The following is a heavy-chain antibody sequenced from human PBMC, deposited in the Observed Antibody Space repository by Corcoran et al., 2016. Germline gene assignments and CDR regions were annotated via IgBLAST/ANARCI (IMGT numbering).Heavy chain of an antibody. CDR3: AKLSSSGWYYFDY. D-gene: IGHD6-19*01. V-gene: IGHV3-30*18. J-gene: IGHJ4*02. CDR1: GFTFSSNG. Sequence: QVQLVESGVGVIQPGRFLRLSCAASGFTFSSNGMHWDRQAPGKRLEWVAVISYEGSNKYYTESVKGRFTISRDNSKNTLYLQMNSLRAEDTAVYYCAKLSSSGWYYFDYWGQGTLVTVSS. CDR2: ISYEGSNK.